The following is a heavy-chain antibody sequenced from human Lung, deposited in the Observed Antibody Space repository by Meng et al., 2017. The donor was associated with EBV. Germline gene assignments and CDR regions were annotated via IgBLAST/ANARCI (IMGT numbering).Heavy chain of an antibody. Sequence: QVPLQDSGPGLRNPSQTLSLTCIFSGGSISSGDYYWSWIRQPPGKGLEWIGYIYYSGSTYYNPSLKSRVTISVDTSKNQFSLKLSSVTAADTAVYYCATIKERTTVTPFDYWGQGTLVTVSS. D-gene: IGHD4-17*01. CDR2: IYYSGST. J-gene: IGHJ4*02. V-gene: IGHV4-30-4*01. CDR3: ATIKERTTVTPFDY. CDR1: GGSISSGDYY.